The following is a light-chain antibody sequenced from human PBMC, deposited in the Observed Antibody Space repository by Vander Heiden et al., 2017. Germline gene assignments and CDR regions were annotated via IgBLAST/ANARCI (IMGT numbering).Light chain of an antibody. CDR2: KAS. CDR1: QSISSW. J-gene: IGKJ2*01. CDR3: QQYNSYSYT. V-gene: IGKV1-5*03. Sequence: HMTHSPSTLSASVGDRVTITCRASQSISSWLAWYQQKPGKAPKLLIYKASSLESGVPSRFSGSGSGTEFTLTISSLQPDDFATYYCQQYNSYSYTFGQGTKLEIK.